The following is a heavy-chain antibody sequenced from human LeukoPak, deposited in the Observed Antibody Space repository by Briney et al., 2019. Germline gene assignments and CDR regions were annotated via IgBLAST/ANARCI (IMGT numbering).Heavy chain of an antibody. J-gene: IGHJ4*02. Sequence: SETLSLTCTVSGGSISSYYWSWIRQPPGKGLEWIGYIYYSGSTNYNPSLKSRVTISVDTSKNQFSLKLSSVTAADTAVYYCARVNDYGDSKIDYWGQGTLVTVST. CDR2: IYYSGST. CDR3: ARVNDYGDSKIDY. D-gene: IGHD4-17*01. V-gene: IGHV4-59*01. CDR1: GGSISSYY.